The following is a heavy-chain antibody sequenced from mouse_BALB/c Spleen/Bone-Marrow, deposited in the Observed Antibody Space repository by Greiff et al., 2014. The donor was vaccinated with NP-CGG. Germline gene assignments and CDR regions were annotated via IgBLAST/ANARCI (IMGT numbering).Heavy chain of an antibody. V-gene: IGHV1S137*01. CDR1: GYTFTDHA. D-gene: IGHD2-14*01. CDR2: ISGYYGDA. CDR3: ARSGKVRNAMDN. J-gene: IGHJ4*01. Sequence: VQLQQSGAKLVRPGVSVKISCKGSGYTFTDHAIHWVKRSHAKSLEWIGVISGYYGDAIYNQKFKGKATMTVDKSSSTAYMELARLTSEDSAIYYCARSGKVRNAMDNWGQGTSDTVSS.